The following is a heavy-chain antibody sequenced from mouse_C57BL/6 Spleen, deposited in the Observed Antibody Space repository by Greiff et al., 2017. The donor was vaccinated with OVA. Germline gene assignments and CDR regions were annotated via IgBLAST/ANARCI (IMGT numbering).Heavy chain of an antibody. Sequence: DVHLVESGGDLVKPGGSLKLSCAASGFTFSSYGMSWVRQTPDKRLEWVATISSGGSYTYYPDSVKGRFTISRDNAKNTLYLQMSSLKSEYTAMYYCARQAASIYYDYGFDYWGQGTTLTVSS. CDR3: ARQAASIYYDYGFDY. V-gene: IGHV5-6*01. CDR2: ISSGGSYT. D-gene: IGHD2-4*01. CDR1: GFTFSSYG. J-gene: IGHJ2*01.